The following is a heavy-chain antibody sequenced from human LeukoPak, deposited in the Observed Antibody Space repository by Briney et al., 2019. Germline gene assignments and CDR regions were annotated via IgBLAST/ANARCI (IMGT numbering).Heavy chain of an antibody. CDR1: GGSISSSSYY. D-gene: IGHD3-9*01. CDR3: ARVPPNMNYDILTGYRLAGWYYFDY. J-gene: IGHJ4*02. V-gene: IGHV4-39*07. Sequence: SETLSLTCTVSGGSISSSSYYWGWIRQPPGKGLEWIGSIYHSGSTYYNPSLKSRVTISVDTSKNQFSLKLSSVTAADTAVYYCARVPPNMNYDILTGYRLAGWYYFDYWGQGTLVTVSS. CDR2: IYHSGST.